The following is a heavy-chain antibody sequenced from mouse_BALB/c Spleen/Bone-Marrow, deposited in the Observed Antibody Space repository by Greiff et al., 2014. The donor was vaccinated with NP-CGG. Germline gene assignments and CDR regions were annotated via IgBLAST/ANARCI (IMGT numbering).Heavy chain of an antibody. CDR3: ARPRYCGSIFAY. Sequence: VQLKQSGGGLVQPGGSLKLSCAASGFDFSRYYMSWVRQAPGKGLEWIGEINPDSSPINYTPSLKGKFIISRDNAKNTLYLQMSKVRSEGTALYYCARPRYCGSIFAYWGPGTLVNV. J-gene: IGHJ3*01. D-gene: IGHD1-1*01. CDR1: GFDFSRYY. CDR2: INPDSSPI. V-gene: IGHV4-1*02.